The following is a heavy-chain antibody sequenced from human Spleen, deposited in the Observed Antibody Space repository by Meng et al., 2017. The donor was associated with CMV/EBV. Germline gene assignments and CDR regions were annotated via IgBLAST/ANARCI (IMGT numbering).Heavy chain of an antibody. J-gene: IGHJ4*02. Sequence: GESLKISCAASGFTFSSYEMNWVRQGTGKGLEWVSYISGTGSTIYYADSVKGRFTISRDNAKSSLYLQMNSLRVEDTAIYYCARRADFNDYWGQGTLVTVSS. CDR2: ISGTGSTI. CDR1: GFTFSSYE. CDR3: ARRADFNDY. V-gene: IGHV3-48*03. D-gene: IGHD3-3*01.